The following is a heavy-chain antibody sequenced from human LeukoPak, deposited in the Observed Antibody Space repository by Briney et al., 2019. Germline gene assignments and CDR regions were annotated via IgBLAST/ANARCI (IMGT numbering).Heavy chain of an antibody. V-gene: IGHV3-7*01. Sequence: GGSLRLSCAASGCTFSSYWMSWVRQAPGKGLEWVANIKQDGSEKQYVDSVKGRFTISRDNAKNSLYLQMNSLRAEDTAVYYCGRAHRSSGFGVDYWGQGTLVTVSS. D-gene: IGHD6-6*01. CDR1: GCTFSSYW. CDR2: IKQDGSEK. J-gene: IGHJ4*02. CDR3: GRAHRSSGFGVDY.